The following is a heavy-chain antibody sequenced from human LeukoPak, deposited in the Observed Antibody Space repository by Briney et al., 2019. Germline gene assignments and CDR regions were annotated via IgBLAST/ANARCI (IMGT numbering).Heavy chain of an antibody. V-gene: IGHV1-2*02. Sequence: GASVTVSLTTSGYTFTGYYMHWMRQAPGQGLEWMGWINPNSGGTNYAQRFRGRVTMTRDTSISTAYMELSRLKSDDTAVYYCAKVAFYYNDSAHHDWFDPWGQGNLVTVSS. D-gene: IGHD3-22*01. CDR3: AKVAFYYNDSAHHDWFDP. CDR2: INPNSGGT. J-gene: IGHJ5*02. CDR1: GYTFTGYY.